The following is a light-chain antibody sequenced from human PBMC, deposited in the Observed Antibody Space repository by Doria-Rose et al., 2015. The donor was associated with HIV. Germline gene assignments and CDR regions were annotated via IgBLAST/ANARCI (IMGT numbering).Light chain of an antibody. CDR3: QQYYDTPS. Sequence: VLTQSQESLGMSLGERATLNCKSNQSLLYTSKNYLAWYQQKPGQPPKLLIYWASTRQSGVPARFSGSGSGTDFTLTISSLEAEDVAVYYCQQYYDTPSFGPGTTVDIK. J-gene: IGKJ3*01. CDR2: WAS. CDR1: QSLLYTSKNY. V-gene: IGKV4-1*01.